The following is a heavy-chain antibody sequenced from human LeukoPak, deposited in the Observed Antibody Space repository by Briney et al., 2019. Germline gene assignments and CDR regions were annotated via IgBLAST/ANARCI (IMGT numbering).Heavy chain of an antibody. CDR3: AKDGGRYRFDY. D-gene: IGHD3-16*02. CDR1: GFIFSNYG. J-gene: IGHJ4*02. CDR2: ISFSSTHI. Sequence: GGSLRLSCAASGFIFSNYGMSWVRQAPGKGLEWVSSISFSSTHIYYADSIQGRFTISRDKSKNSLYLQMSSLRPDDTALYYCAKDGGRYRFDYWGQGTMVTVSS. V-gene: IGHV3-21*01.